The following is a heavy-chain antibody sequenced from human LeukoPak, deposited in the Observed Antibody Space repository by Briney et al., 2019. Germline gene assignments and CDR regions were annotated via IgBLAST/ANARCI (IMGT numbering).Heavy chain of an antibody. CDR1: GGSISGYY. CDR2: IYYSGST. V-gene: IGHV4-59*01. D-gene: IGHD6-19*01. J-gene: IGHJ5*02. Sequence: PSETLSLTCTVSGGSISGYYWSWIRQPPGKGLEWIGYIYYSGSTNYNPSLKSRVTISVDTSKNQFSLNLSSVTAADTAVYYCARDYIAVADWFDPWGQGTLVTVSS. CDR3: ARDYIAVADWFDP.